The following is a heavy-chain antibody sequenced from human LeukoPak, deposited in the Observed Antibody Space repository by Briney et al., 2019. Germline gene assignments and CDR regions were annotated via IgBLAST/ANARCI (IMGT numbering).Heavy chain of an antibody. V-gene: IGHV2-70*11. CDR3: ARDYYYDSSGYYHPGYYFDY. D-gene: IGHD3-22*01. J-gene: IGHJ4*02. CDR2: IDWDDDK. Sequence: SGPTLVKPTQTLTLICTFSGFSLSTSGMCVSWIRQPPGKALEWLARIDWDDDKYYSTSLKTRLTISKDTSKNQVVLTMTNMDPVDTATYYCARDYYYDSSGYYHPGYYFDYWGQGTLVTVSS. CDR1: GFSLSTSGMC.